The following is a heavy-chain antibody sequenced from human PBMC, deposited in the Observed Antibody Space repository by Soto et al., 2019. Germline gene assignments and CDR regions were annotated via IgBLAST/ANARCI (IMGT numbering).Heavy chain of an antibody. D-gene: IGHD6-19*01. Sequence: QVQLQESGPGLVKPSQTLSLTCTVSGGSISSGGYYWSWIRQHPGKGLEWIGYIYYSGSTYYNPSLQSRVTISLDTSKTQFPLKLSSVTAAHTAVYYCASDPPGLYSSGCLHSPYYYGMDVWGQGTPVPVSS. CDR2: IYYSGST. J-gene: IGHJ6*02. CDR3: ASDPPGLYSSGCLHSPYYYGMDV. V-gene: IGHV4-31*03. CDR1: GGSISSGGYY.